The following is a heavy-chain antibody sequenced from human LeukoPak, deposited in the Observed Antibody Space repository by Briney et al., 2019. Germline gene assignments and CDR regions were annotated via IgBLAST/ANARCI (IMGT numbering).Heavy chain of an antibody. D-gene: IGHD3-10*01. CDR1: GFTFSSYA. J-gene: IGHJ4*02. V-gene: IGHV3-23*01. CDR2: ISGGGGTT. CDR3: AKAGGSRNQPFDY. Sequence: GGSLRLSCAASGFTFSSYAMSWVRQAPGKGLEWVSAISGGGGTTYYADSVEGRFTISRDNSKNTLFLQMNSLRAGDTALYYCAKAGGSRNQPFDYWGQGTLVTVSS.